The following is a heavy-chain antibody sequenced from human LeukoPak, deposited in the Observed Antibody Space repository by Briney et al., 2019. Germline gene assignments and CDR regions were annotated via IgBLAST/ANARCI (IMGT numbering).Heavy chain of an antibody. Sequence: GGSLRLSCAASGFTFSSYSMNWVRQAPGKGLEWVPSISSSSSYIYYADSVKGRFTISRDNAKNSLYLQMNSLRAEDTAVYYCARELNVDTAMATGYWGQGTLVTVSS. D-gene: IGHD5-18*01. CDR1: GFTFSSYS. J-gene: IGHJ4*02. V-gene: IGHV3-21*01. CDR2: ISSSSSYI. CDR3: ARELNVDTAMATGY.